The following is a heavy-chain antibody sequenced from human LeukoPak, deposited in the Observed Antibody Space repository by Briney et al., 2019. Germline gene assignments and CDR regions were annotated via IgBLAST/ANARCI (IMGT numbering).Heavy chain of an antibody. J-gene: IGHJ4*02. Sequence: ASVKVSCKASGYTFTSYGISWVRQAPGQGLEWMGWISAYNGNTNYAQKLQGRVTMTTDTSTSTAYMELKSLRSDDTAVYYCARDSGGRYSYGYGAFDYWGQGTLVTVSS. CDR2: ISAYNGNT. CDR1: GYTFTSYG. CDR3: ARDSGGRYSYGYGAFDY. D-gene: IGHD5-18*01. V-gene: IGHV1-18*01.